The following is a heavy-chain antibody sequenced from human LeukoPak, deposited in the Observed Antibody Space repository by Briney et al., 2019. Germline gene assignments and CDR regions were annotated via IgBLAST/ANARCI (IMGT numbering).Heavy chain of an antibody. CDR3: ARLLGGDCSSTSCHY. CDR2: IIPILGIA. J-gene: IGHJ4*02. D-gene: IGHD2-2*01. CDR1: GGTFSSYA. Sequence: ASVKVSCKASGGTFSSYAISWVRQAPGQGLEWMGRIIPILGIANYAQKFQGRVTITADKSTSTAYMELSSLRSEDTAVYYCARLLGGDCSSTSCHYWGQGTLVTVSS. V-gene: IGHV1-69*04.